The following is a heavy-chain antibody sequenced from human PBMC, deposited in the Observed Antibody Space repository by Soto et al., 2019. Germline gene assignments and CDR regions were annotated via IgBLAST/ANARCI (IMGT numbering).Heavy chain of an antibody. J-gene: IGHJ4*02. Sequence: SETLSLTCTVSCASISSSYWSWIRRPPGKGLEWIGYIYHSGSTKYNPSLKSRVTISVDTSKNQFSVKLSSVTAADTAVYYCARVWGLDYIDSWGPGNRVTVSS. CDR3: ARVWGLDYIDS. V-gene: IGHV4-59*01. CDR1: CASISSSY. D-gene: IGHD7-27*01. CDR2: IYHSGST.